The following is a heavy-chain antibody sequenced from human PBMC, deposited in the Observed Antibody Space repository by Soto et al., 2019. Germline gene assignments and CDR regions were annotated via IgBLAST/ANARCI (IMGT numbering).Heavy chain of an antibody. V-gene: IGHV3-30*18. CDR2: ISYDGSNK. CDR1: GFTFSSYG. CDR3: AKDLDY. J-gene: IGHJ4*02. Sequence: VGSLRLSCAASGFTFSSYGMHWVRQAPGKGLEWVVVISYDGSNKYYADSVKGRFTISRDNSKNTLYLQMNSLRAEDTDVYYCAKDLDYWGQGTLVTVSS.